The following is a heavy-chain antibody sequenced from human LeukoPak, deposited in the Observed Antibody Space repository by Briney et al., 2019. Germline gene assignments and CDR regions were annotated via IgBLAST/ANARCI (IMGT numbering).Heavy chain of an antibody. CDR2: ISSGSSYI. V-gene: IGHV3-21*01. CDR1: GFTFSSYS. CDR3: ARDEKGAATY. Sequence: GGSLRLSCAASGFTFSSYSMNWVRQAPGKGLEWVSSISSGSSYIYYADSVKGRFTISRDNAKNSLYLQMNSLRAEDTAVYYCARDEKGAATYWGQGTLVTVSS. D-gene: IGHD1-26*01. J-gene: IGHJ4*02.